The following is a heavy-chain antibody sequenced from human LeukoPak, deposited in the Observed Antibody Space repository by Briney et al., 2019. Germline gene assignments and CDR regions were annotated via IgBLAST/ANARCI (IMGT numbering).Heavy chain of an antibody. V-gene: IGHV3-7*01. J-gene: IGHJ6*03. Sequence: GGSLRLSCAASGFTFSSYWMSWVRQAPGKGLEWVANIKQDGSEKYYVDSVKGRFTISRDNAKNLLYLQMNSLRAEDTAVYYCARGRGYGDYRYYYYYYMDVWGKGATVTVSS. CDR3: ARGRGYGDYRYYYYYYMDV. CDR1: GFTFSSYW. CDR2: IKQDGSEK. D-gene: IGHD4-17*01.